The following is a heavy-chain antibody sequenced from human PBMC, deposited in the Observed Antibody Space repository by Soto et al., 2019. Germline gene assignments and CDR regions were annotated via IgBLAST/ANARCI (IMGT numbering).Heavy chain of an antibody. CDR3: ARQGVPLMIVVAAFDY. CDR2: IYPGDSDT. V-gene: IGHV5-51*01. CDR1: GYSFTSYW. D-gene: IGHD3-22*01. Sequence: GESLKISCKGSGYSFTSYWIGWVRQMPGKGLEWMGIIYPGDSDTRYSPSFQGQVTISADKSISTAYLQWSSLKASDTAMYYCARQGVPLMIVVAAFDYWGQGTLVTVSS. J-gene: IGHJ4*02.